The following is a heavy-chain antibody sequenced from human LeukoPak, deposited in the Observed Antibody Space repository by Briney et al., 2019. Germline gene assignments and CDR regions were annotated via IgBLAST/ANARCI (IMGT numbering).Heavy chain of an antibody. CDR3: ARGGPGGNYYYYYYMDV. CDR1: GGSISSSNW. V-gene: IGHV4-4*02. Sequence: PSETLSLTCAVSGGSISSSNWWSWVRQPPGKGLEWIGEIYHSGSTNYNPSLKSRVTISVDTSKNQFSLKLSSVTAADTAVYYCARGGPGGNYYYYYYMDVWGKGTTVTVSS. J-gene: IGHJ6*03. CDR2: IYHSGST.